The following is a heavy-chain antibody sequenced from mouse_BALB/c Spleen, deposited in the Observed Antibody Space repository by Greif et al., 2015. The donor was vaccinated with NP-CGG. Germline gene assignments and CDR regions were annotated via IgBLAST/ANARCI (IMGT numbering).Heavy chain of an antibody. CDR3: ARRVPYYFDY. J-gene: IGHJ2*01. V-gene: IGHV1-69*02. Sequence: VQLQQSGAELVKPGASVKLSCKASGYTFTSYWMHWVKQRPGQGLEWIGEIDPSDSYTNYNQKFKGKATLTVDKSSSTAYMQLSSLTSEDSAVYYCARRVPYYFDYWGQGTTLTVSS. D-gene: IGHD2-14*01. CDR1: GYTFTSYW. CDR2: IDPSDSYT.